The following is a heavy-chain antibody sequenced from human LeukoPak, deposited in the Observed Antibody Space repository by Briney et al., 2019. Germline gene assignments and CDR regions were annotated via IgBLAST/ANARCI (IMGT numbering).Heavy chain of an antibody. V-gene: IGHV4-34*01. CDR3: ARGDIVVVPAAIRTFDY. CDR1: GFTFSSYE. D-gene: IGHD2-2*01. J-gene: IGHJ4*02. Sequence: GSLRLSCAASGFTFSSYEMNWVRQPPGKGLEWIGEINHSGSTNYNPSLKSRVTISVDTSKNQFSLKLSSVTAADTAVYYCARGDIVVVPAAIRTFDYWGQGTLVTVSS. CDR2: INHSGST.